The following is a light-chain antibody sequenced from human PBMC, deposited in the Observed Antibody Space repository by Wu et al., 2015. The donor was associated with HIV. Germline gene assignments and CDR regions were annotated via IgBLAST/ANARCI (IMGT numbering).Light chain of an antibody. Sequence: EIVMTQSPATLSVSPGERATLSCRASQSVSSNLAWSQQKPGQAPRLLIYGASTRATGIPVRFSGSGSGTEFTLTISSLQSEDFAVYYCQHYKNWPFYSFGQGTKLEIK. J-gene: IGKJ2*03. V-gene: IGKV3-15*01. CDR1: QSVSSN. CDR2: GAS. CDR3: QHYKNWPFYS.